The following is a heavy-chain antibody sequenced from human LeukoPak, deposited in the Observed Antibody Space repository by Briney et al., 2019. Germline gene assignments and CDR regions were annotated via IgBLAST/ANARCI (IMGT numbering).Heavy chain of an antibody. V-gene: IGHV4-31*03. CDR1: GGSISSGGYY. J-gene: IGHJ4*02. CDR2: IYYSGST. D-gene: IGHD1-26*01. Sequence: PSETLSLTCTVSGGSISSGGYYWSWIRQHPGKGLEWIGYIYYSGSTYYNPSLKSRVTISVDTSKNQFSLKLSSVTAADTAVYYCARDQSGSYIFDYWGQGTLVTVSS. CDR3: ARDQSGSYIFDY.